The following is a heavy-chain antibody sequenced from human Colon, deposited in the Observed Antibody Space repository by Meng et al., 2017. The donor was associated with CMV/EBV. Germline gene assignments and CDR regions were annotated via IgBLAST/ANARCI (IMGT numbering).Heavy chain of an antibody. Sequence: GESLKISCAASGFTFTTYSMAWVRQAPGKGLEWVSIVHSGDSRTQYADSVKGRFTISRDDSKSTVHLQMSSLRAEDTATYYCAKNLFVPPAIMSVFAPNDYWGQGTLVTVSS. J-gene: IGHJ4*02. D-gene: IGHD2-2*02. CDR2: VHSGDSRT. V-gene: IGHV3-23*03. CDR1: GFTFTTYS. CDR3: AKNLFVPPAIMSVFAPNDY.